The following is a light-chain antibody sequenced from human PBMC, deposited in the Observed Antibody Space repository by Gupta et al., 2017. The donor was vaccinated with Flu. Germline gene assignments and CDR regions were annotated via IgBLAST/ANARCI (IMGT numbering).Light chain of an antibody. V-gene: IGKV1-17*01. CDR3: LQQNSYPLT. J-gene: IGKJ4*01. CDR2: GAA. Sequence: DIQMTQSPSSLSSSVGDRVTITCRASQGIRNDLGWYRQKPGKAPERLIYGAASLQSGVPSRFSGSGSGTEFTRTINSRQPEDFATYYCLQQNSYPLTLGGGTKVEIK. CDR1: QGIRND.